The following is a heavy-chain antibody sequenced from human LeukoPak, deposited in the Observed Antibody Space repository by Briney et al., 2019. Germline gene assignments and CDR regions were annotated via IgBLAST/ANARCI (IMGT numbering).Heavy chain of an antibody. D-gene: IGHD6-19*01. Sequence: GESLKISCKASGYRFTTYWIGWVRQMPGKGLEWMGIIYPGDSDTIYSPSFQGQVTISADKSISTAYLQWSSLKASDTAMYYCARLSLAGIDYLYAMDVWGQGTTVTVSS. CDR1: GYRFTTYW. V-gene: IGHV5-51*01. J-gene: IGHJ6*02. CDR3: ARLSLAGIDYLYAMDV. CDR2: IYPGDSDT.